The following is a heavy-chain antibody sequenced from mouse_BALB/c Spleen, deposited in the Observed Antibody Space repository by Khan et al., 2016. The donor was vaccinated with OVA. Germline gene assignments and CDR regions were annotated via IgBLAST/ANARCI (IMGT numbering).Heavy chain of an antibody. V-gene: IGHV1S137*01. CDR1: GYTFTDFT. CDR3: KRGGGGNRFAY. Sequence: QVQLQQSGAELVRPGVSVKISCKGSGYTFTDFTMHWVKQSHAKSLEWIGVISTYYGDVTYNQKFKGKATMTVDKSSSTAYMELARLTSEDSAIYDGKRGGGGNRFAYWGQGTLVTVSA. J-gene: IGHJ3*01. CDR2: ISTYYGDV.